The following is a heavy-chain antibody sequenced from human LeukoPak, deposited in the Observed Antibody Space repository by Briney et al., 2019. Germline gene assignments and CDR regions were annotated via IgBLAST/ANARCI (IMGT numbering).Heavy chain of an antibody. CDR2: IYTSGST. CDR1: GGSISSGSYY. J-gene: IGHJ3*02. D-gene: IGHD4-11*01. CDR3: AADMTTDAFDI. Sequence: SETLSLTCTVSGGSISSGSYYWSWIRQPAGKGREWIGRIYTSGSTNDNPAPQSLLTISVDSHKNELSLKQSPVTAADTASFSCAADMTTDAFDIWGQGTMVTVSS. V-gene: IGHV4-61*02.